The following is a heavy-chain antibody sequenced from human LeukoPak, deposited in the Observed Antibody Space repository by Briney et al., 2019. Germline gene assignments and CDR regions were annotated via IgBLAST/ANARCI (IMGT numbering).Heavy chain of an antibody. CDR3: ARSTMGARRTYDY. Sequence: ASVKVSCKASKDTFTIYDVNWVRQATGLGLEWMGWMNPNSGNTGYAQKFHGRGTITMNSFISQAYMELTSLTSEDTAVYYCARSTMGARRTYDYWGQGTLVTVSS. J-gene: IGHJ4*02. CDR1: KDTFTIYD. V-gene: IGHV1-8*01. CDR2: MNPNSGNT. D-gene: IGHD1-26*01.